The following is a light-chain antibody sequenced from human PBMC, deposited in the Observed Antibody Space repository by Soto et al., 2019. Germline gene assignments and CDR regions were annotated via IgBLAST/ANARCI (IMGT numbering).Light chain of an antibody. CDR2: GAS. Sequence: EIVMTQSTATLSVSPGERATLSCRASQSVSSSYLAWHQQKPGQAPRLLIYGASSRATGIPVRFSGSGSGTEFTLTISSLQSEDFAVYYCQQYNNWPLTFGQGTRLEI. J-gene: IGKJ5*01. CDR3: QQYNNWPLT. CDR1: QSVSSSY. V-gene: IGKV3-15*01.